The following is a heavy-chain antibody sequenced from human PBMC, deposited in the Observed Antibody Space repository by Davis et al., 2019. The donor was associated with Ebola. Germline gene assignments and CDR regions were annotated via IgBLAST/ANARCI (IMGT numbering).Heavy chain of an antibody. D-gene: IGHD1-26*01. CDR1: GYTFTSYG. V-gene: IGHV1-18*04. Sequence: ASVKVSCKASGYTFTSYGISWVRQAPGQGLEWMGWISAYNGNTNYAQKFQGRVTMTRDTSTSTVYMELSSLRSEDTAVYYCASTSGSQGYFQHWGQGTLVTVSS. J-gene: IGHJ1*01. CDR3: ASTSGSQGYFQH. CDR2: ISAYNGNT.